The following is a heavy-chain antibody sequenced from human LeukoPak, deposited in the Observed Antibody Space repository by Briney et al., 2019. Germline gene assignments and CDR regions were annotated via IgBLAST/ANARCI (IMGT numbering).Heavy chain of an antibody. CDR1: GFTFSDYS. V-gene: IGHV3-21*01. D-gene: IGHD3-22*01. Sequence: GGSLRLSCAASGFTFSDYSVNWVRQAPGKGLEWVSSISYSSSYIYYVDSVKGRFTISRDNAKNSLYLQMHSLRAEDAAVYYCARALPGYYDTRGGYYYMDVWGKGTTVTVSS. CDR2: ISYSSSYI. J-gene: IGHJ6*03. CDR3: ARALPGYYDTRGGYYYMDV.